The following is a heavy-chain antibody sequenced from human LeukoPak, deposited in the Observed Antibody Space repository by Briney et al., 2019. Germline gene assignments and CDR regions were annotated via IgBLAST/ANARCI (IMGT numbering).Heavy chain of an antibody. D-gene: IGHD3-9*01. CDR1: GFTFSSYW. CDR3: AKLGDILTGYPYYFDY. V-gene: IGHV3-74*01. J-gene: IGHJ4*02. Sequence: GGSLRLSCAASGFTFSSYWMHWVRQAPGKGLVWVSRINSDGSSTSYADSVKGRFTISRDNAKNTLYLQMNSLRAEDTAVYYCAKLGDILTGYPYYFDYWGQGTLVTVS. CDR2: INSDGSST.